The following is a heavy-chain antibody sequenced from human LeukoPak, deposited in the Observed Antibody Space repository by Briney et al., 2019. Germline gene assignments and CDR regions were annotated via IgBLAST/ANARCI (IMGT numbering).Heavy chain of an antibody. CDR3: AKRGNPAVGHHYLDV. V-gene: IGHV3-23*01. J-gene: IGHJ6*03. CDR1: GFTFSSYD. Sequence: GGSLRLSCAAPGFTFSSYDMSWVRQAPGKGLEWVSSITLSGANPFYADSVMGRFTISRDNSKNTLYLQMNSLSAEDTAVYYCAKRGNPAVGHHYLDVWGEETPVSVSS. D-gene: IGHD2-2*01. CDR2: ITLSGANP.